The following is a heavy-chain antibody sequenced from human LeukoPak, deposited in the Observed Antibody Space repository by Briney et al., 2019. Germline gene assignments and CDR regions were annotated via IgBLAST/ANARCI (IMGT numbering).Heavy chain of an antibody. CDR2: IYGSGNT. CDR1: GGSISSWY. CDR3: ARETSLAGFASGLGFNY. D-gene: IGHD6-19*01. V-gene: IGHV4-59*01. Sequence: SETLSLTCTVSGGSISSWYWSWIRQPPGKGLEWIGYIYGSGNTNYNPSLKSRVTMLIDTSKNQFALKLTSVTAADTATYYCARETSLAGFASGLGFNYWGQGILVTVSS. J-gene: IGHJ4*02.